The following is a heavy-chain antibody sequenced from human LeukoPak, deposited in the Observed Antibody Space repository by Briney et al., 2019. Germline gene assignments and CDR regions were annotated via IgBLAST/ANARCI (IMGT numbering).Heavy chain of an antibody. V-gene: IGHV3-30*01. CDR2: ISSGGTYE. J-gene: IGHJ4*02. D-gene: IGHD3-10*01. CDR3: ARDSTYYYDSGSSGPHYFDN. Sequence: GGSLRLSCAASGFTFGNYAMHWVRQAPGKGLEWVSLISSGGTYEYYADSVKGRFTISRDNSKNTLYLQLNSLRAEDTAVYYCARDSTYYYDSGSSGPHYFDNWGQGTLVTVSS. CDR1: GFTFGNYA.